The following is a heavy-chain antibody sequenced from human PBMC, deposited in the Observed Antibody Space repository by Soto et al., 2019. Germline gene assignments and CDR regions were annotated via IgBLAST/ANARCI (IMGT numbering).Heavy chain of an antibody. Sequence: QVQLVESGGGVVQPGRSLRLSCAASGFTFSTYGMHWVRQAPGKGLEWVAVISYDGSSKYYGDSVKGRFTISRDNPRNTLYPQMNSLRPEDTAVYYCAKDKAMVTRYFDYWGQGTLVTVSS. V-gene: IGHV3-30*18. CDR3: AKDKAMVTRYFDY. D-gene: IGHD5-18*01. CDR1: GFTFSTYG. CDR2: ISYDGSSK. J-gene: IGHJ4*02.